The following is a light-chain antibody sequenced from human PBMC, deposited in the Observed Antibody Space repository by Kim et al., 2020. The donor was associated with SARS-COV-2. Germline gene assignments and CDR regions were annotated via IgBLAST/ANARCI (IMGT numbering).Light chain of an antibody. CDR3: SSYTNSRTYV. CDR1: SSDIGRYNH. V-gene: IGLV2-14*01. J-gene: IGLJ1*01. Sequence: QSALTQSASVSGSPGQSITFSCTGTSSDIGRYNHVSWYQQYPGKAPKLIIYDVVKRPSGVSDRFFGSKSGNTASLTISGLRAEDEADYYCSSYTNSRTYVFGTGTKVTVL. CDR2: DVV.